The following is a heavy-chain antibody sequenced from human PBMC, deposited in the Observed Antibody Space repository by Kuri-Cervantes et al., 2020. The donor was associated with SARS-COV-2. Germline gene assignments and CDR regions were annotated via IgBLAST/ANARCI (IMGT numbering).Heavy chain of an antibody. CDR3: AKDGRYSSGWYGFGFDL. CDR1: GFTFSSYA. V-gene: IGHV3-30*01. CDR2: ISYDGSNK. D-gene: IGHD6-19*01. J-gene: IGHJ2*01. Sequence: GGSLRLSCAASGFTFSSYAMYWVRQAPGKGLEWVAVISYDGSNKYYADSVKGRFTISRDNSKNTLYLQMNSLRAEDTAVYYCAKDGRYSSGWYGFGFDLWGRGTLVTVSS.